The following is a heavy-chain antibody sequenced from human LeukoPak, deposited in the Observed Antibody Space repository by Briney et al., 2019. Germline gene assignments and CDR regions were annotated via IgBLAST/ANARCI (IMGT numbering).Heavy chain of an antibody. V-gene: IGHV4-34*01. CDR1: GGSFSGYY. J-gene: IGHJ4*02. CDR2: INHSGST. Sequence: PSETLSLTCAVYGGSFSGYYWSWIRQPPGKGLEWIGEINHSGSTNYNPSLKSRVTISVDTSKNQFSLKLSSVTAADTAVYYCARRYYYGSGSPFRDWGQGTLVTVSS. D-gene: IGHD3-10*01. CDR3: ARRYYYGSGSPFRD.